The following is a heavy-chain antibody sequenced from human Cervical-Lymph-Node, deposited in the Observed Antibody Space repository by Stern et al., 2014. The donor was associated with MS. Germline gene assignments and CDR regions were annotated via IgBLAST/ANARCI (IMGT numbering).Heavy chain of an antibody. CDR2: IYYSGNT. D-gene: IGHD5-12*01. V-gene: IGHV4-59*01. J-gene: IGHJ4*02. CDR3: ARDDGYSGYDS. CDR1: GGSISTYY. Sequence: QVQLQESGPGLVKPSETLSLTCLISGGSISTYYWSWVRQPPGKGLEWIGDIYYSGNTNYNPSLSSRVTMSVDTSKNQFSLKLGSVTAADTAFYYCARDDGYSGYDSWGQGTLVTVSS.